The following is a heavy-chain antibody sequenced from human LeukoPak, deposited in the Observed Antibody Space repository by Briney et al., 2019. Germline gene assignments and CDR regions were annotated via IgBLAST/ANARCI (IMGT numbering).Heavy chain of an antibody. V-gene: IGHV4-34*01. J-gene: IGHJ5*02. D-gene: IGHD3-10*01. CDR1: GGSFSGYY. Sequence: SETLSLTCAVYGGSFSGYYWSWIRQPPGKGLEWIGEINHSGSTNYNPSLKSRVTISVDTSKNQFSLKLSSVTAADTAVYYCARISYYGLFDPWGQGTLVTVSS. CDR2: INHSGST. CDR3: ARISYYGLFDP.